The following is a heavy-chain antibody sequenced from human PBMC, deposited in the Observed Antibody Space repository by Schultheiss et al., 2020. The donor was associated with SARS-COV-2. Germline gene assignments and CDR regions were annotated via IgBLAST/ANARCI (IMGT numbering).Heavy chain of an antibody. CDR3: ATGTTRFDD. J-gene: IGHJ4*02. V-gene: IGHV3-48*01. D-gene: IGHD4-17*01. Sequence: GGSLRLSCAASGFTFSRHSMNWVRQAPGKGLEWVSYISGGGSTIYYADSVKGRFTISRDNAKNSLYLQVNSLRAEDTAVYYCATGTTRFDDWGQGTLVTVSS. CDR2: ISGGGSTI. CDR1: GFTFSRHS.